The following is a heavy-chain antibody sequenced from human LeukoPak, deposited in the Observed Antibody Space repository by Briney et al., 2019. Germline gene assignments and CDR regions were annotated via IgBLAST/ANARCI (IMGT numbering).Heavy chain of an antibody. V-gene: IGHV3-30*04. D-gene: IGHD6-19*01. J-gene: IGHJ3*02. CDR3: AKDRSIAVAGTIGAFDI. CDR2: ISYDGSNK. Sequence: PGGSLRLSCAASGFTFSSYAMHWVRQAPGKGLEWVAVISYDGSNKYYADSVKGRFTISRDNSKNTLYLQMNSLRAEDTAVYYCAKDRSIAVAGTIGAFDIWGQGTMVTVSS. CDR1: GFTFSSYA.